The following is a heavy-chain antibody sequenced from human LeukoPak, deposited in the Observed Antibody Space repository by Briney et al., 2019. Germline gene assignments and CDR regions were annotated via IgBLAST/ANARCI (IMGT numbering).Heavy chain of an antibody. CDR2: IRYDGSDK. V-gene: IGHV3-30*02. CDR3: ATHILFWSGLFDS. Sequence: PGGSLRLSCSASGFTFNTYGMHWVRQAPGKGLEWVAFIRYDGSDKYYADSVRGRFTISRDNSKNTVYLQMNSLRVEDTAVYSCATHILFWSGLFDSWGQGALVSVSS. J-gene: IGHJ4*02. CDR1: GFTFNTYG. D-gene: IGHD3-3*01.